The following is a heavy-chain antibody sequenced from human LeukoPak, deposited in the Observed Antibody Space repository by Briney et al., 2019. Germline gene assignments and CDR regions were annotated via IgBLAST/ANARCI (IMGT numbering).Heavy chain of an antibody. Sequence: SGGSLRLSCAASGFTFSSYSMNWVRQAPGKGLEWVSSISSSSSYIYYADSVKGRFTISRDNAKNSLYLQMNSLRAEDTAVYYCARPRQGSGWHYDYWGQGTLVTVSS. V-gene: IGHV3-21*01. D-gene: IGHD6-19*01. CDR2: ISSSSSYI. J-gene: IGHJ4*02. CDR3: ARPRQGSGWHYDY. CDR1: GFTFSSYS.